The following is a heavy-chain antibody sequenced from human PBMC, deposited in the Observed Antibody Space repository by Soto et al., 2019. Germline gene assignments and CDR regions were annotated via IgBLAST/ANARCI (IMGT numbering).Heavy chain of an antibody. Sequence: SGPTLVNPTQTLTLTCTFSGFSLSTSGVGVGWIRQPPGKALEWLALIYWDDDKRYSPSLKSRLTITKDTSKNQVVLTMTNMEPVDTATYYCAHSRYFDWLPLLGSYNWFDPWGQGTLVTVSS. CDR2: IYWDDDK. D-gene: IGHD3-9*01. J-gene: IGHJ5*02. V-gene: IGHV2-5*02. CDR1: GFSLSTSGVG. CDR3: AHSRYFDWLPLLGSYNWFDP.